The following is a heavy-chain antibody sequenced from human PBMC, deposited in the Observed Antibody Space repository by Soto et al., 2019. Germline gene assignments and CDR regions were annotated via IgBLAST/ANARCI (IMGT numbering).Heavy chain of an antibody. Sequence: EVQLVESGGTLVPPGESLRLSCAASGFTISSYWMSWVRQAPGKGLEWVANIKQDGSERYYMGSVNGRFTISRDNAKNSLYLQMSSLTVEDTAVYYCARWDNGYDFGGQGTLVTISS. D-gene: IGHD5-12*01. CDR1: GFTISSYW. J-gene: IGHJ4*02. CDR2: IKQDGSER. V-gene: IGHV3-7*01. CDR3: ARWDNGYDF.